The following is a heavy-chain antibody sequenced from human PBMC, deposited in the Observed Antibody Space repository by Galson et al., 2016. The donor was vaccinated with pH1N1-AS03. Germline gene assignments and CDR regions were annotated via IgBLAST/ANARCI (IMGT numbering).Heavy chain of an antibody. CDR1: GYSFSSYG. V-gene: IGHV1-18*01. Sequence: SVKVSCKASGYSFSSYGFAWVRQAPGQGLEWMGWISTYNPNADYAQKFQGRVTMTSDTHTNTAYMELRSLRSDDTAVYYCATARFHYDSGSAIFDYWGQGTLVTVSS. CDR3: ATARFHYDSGSAIFDY. D-gene: IGHD3-10*01. CDR2: ISTYNPNA. J-gene: IGHJ4*02.